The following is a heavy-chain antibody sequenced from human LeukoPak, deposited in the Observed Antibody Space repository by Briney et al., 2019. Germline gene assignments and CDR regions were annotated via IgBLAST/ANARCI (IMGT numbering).Heavy chain of an antibody. D-gene: IGHD6-6*01. V-gene: IGHV3-48*04. CDR3: TKGGGSTSSFDY. CDR2: ISSSTTTI. CDR1: GFTFSTYN. Sequence: PGGSLRLSCTASGFTFSTYNMNWVRQAPGKGLEWVSYISSSTTTIYYADSVKGRFTISRDNAKNSLYLQMNSLRAEDTAVYFCTKGGGSTSSFDYWGQGTLVTVSS. J-gene: IGHJ4*02.